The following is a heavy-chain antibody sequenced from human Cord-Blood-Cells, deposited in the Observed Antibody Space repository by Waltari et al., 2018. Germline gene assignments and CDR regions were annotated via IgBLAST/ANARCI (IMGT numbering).Heavy chain of an antibody. V-gene: IGHV1-69*09. Sequence: QVQLVQSGAEVKKPGSSVKVSCKASGGTFSSYATSWVRQAPGQGLEWMGRIIPILGIANYAQKFQGRVTITADKSTSTAYMELSSLRSEDTAVYYCARGRSRSSSLNWFDPWGQGTLVTVSS. CDR1: GGTFSSYA. CDR2: IIPILGIA. CDR3: ARGRSRSSSLNWFDP. J-gene: IGHJ5*02. D-gene: IGHD6-13*01.